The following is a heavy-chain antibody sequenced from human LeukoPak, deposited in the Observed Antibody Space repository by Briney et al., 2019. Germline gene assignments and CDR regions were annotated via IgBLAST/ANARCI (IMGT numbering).Heavy chain of an antibody. D-gene: IGHD3-22*01. Sequence: SVKVSCKASGGTFSSYAISWVRQAPGQGLEWMGRIIPIFGIANYAQKFQGRVPITADKSTSTAYMELSSLRSEDTAVYYCASGGYYDSSGYYEGEFDYWGQGALVTVSS. CDR2: IIPIFGIA. V-gene: IGHV1-69*04. CDR1: GGTFSSYA. J-gene: IGHJ4*02. CDR3: ASGGYYDSSGYYEGEFDY.